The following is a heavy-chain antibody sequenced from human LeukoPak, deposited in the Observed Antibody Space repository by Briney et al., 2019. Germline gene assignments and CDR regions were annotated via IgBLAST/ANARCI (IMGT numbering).Heavy chain of an antibody. CDR2: IYPGDSDI. CDR1: GYSFTNYW. CDR3: ARRDSSSSYLDY. J-gene: IGHJ4*02. Sequence: GESLKISCKGSGYSFTNYWIGWVRLMPGKGLEWMGIIYPGDSDIRYSPSFQGQVTNSADKSISTAYLQWSSLKASDSAMYFCARRDSSSSYLDYWGQGTLVTVSS. V-gene: IGHV5-51*01. D-gene: IGHD6-13*01.